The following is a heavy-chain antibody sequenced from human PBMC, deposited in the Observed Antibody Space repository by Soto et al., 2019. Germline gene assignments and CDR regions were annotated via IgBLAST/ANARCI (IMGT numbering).Heavy chain of an antibody. CDR1: GFSFDSYW. V-gene: IGHV3-74*01. D-gene: IGHD2-2*01. CDR3: ARGPRASSGGTGAY. Sequence: EVQLVESGGGLVQPGGSLRLSCAASGFSFDSYWMHWVRQAPGQGPVWVSRIDYDGTTTNYADSVKGRFTISRDNAKNTLYLQMNSLGREDTAVYYCARGPRASSGGTGAYWGQGTLVTVSS. J-gene: IGHJ1*01. CDR2: IDYDGTTT.